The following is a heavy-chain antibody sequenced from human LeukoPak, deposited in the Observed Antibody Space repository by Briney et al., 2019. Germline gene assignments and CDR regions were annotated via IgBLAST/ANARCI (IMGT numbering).Heavy chain of an antibody. CDR2: INHSGST. D-gene: IGHD4-23*01. CDR3: ARVRRVVTYYYYYMDV. CDR1: GGSFSGYY. J-gene: IGHJ6*03. V-gene: IGHV4-34*01. Sequence: SETLSLTCAVYGGSFSGYYWSWIRQPPGKGLEWIGEINHSGSTNYNPSLKSRVTISVDTSKNQFSQKLSSVTAADTAVYYCARVRRVVTYYYYYMDVWGKGTTVTVSS.